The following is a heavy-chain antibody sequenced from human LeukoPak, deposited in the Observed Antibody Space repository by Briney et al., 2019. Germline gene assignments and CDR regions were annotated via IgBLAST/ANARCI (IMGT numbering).Heavy chain of an antibody. CDR3: AKDLVVVPVAHAFDI. CDR1: GFTFSSYA. Sequence: PGGSLRLSCAASGFTFSSYAMSWVRQDPGKGLEWVSAISGSGGSTYYADSVKGRFTISRDNSKNTLYLQMNSLRAEDTAVYYCAKDLVVVPVAHAFDIWGQGTMVTVSS. CDR2: ISGSGGST. D-gene: IGHD2-2*01. J-gene: IGHJ3*02. V-gene: IGHV3-23*01.